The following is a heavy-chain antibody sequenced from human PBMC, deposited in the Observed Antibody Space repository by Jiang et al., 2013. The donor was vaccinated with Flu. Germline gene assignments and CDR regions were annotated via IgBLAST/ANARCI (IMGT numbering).Heavy chain of an antibody. CDR2: INAGSGYT. J-gene: IGHJ5*02. CDR3: ATGNRGGGFDP. Sequence: GAEVKKPGASVKVSCRASGYTFTRYDVYWVRQAPGQRLEWMGWINAGSGYTRYSEKFQGRVTITRDTSASTAYMELSSLRSEDTAVYYCATGNRGGGFDPWGQGTLVTVSS. CDR1: GYTFTRYD. D-gene: IGHD3-16*01. V-gene: IGHV1-3*01.